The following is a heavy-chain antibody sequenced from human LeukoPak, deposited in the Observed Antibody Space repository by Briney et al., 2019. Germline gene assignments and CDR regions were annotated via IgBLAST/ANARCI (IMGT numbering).Heavy chain of an antibody. D-gene: IGHD5-12*01. V-gene: IGHV4-59*11. Sequence: PSETLSLTCAVSGDSFSSHYWTWIRQSPGTGLEWIGYISHIGRTNYNPSLKSRVTISIDTSKNQFSLKLRSVTAADTAVYYCAKNLVKGTKGFDYWGQGKKVNGSS. CDR2: ISHIGRT. CDR3: AKNLVKGTKGFDY. CDR1: GDSFSSHY. J-gene: IGHJ3*01.